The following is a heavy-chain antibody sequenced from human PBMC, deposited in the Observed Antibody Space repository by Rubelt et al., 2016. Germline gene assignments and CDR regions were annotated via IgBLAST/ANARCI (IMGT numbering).Heavy chain of an antibody. Sequence: QVQLVQSGAEVKKPGASVKVSCKASGYTFTSYAMHWVRQAPGQRLEWMGWINAGNGNTQYSQKFQGRGTITRDTSASTAYMELSSLRSEDTAVYYCARAQRIRLLMVYAPTFDYWAREPWSPSPQ. J-gene: IGHJ4*02. D-gene: IGHD2-8*01. V-gene: IGHV1-3*01. CDR3: ARAQRIRLLMVYAPTFDY. CDR1: GYTFTSYA. CDR2: INAGNGNT.